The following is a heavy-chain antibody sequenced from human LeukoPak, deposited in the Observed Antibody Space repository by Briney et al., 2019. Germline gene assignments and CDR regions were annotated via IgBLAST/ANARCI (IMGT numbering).Heavy chain of an antibody. CDR2: INHSGST. CDR3: ARGPNYGSVDY. D-gene: IGHD3-10*01. Sequence: SETLSLTCAVYGGSFSGYYWSWIRQPPGKGLEWIGEINHSGSTNYNPSLKSRVTISVDTSKNQFSLKLSPVTAADTAVYYCARGPNYGSVDYWGQGTLVTVSS. J-gene: IGHJ4*02. CDR1: GGSFSGYY. V-gene: IGHV4-34*01.